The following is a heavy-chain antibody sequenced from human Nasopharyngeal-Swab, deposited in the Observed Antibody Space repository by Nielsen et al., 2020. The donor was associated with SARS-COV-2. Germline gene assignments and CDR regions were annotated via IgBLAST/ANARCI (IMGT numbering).Heavy chain of an antibody. CDR1: GGTFSSYA. J-gene: IGHJ6*02. V-gene: IGHV1-69*13. D-gene: IGHD3-22*01. Sequence: SVKVSCKASGGTFSSYAISWVRQAPGQGLEWMGGIIPIFGTANYAQKFQGRVTITADESTSTAYMELSSLRSEDTAVYYCAKMGDYYDSSGYYVYYYYGMDVWGQGTTVTVSS. CDR2: IIPIFGTA. CDR3: AKMGDYYDSSGYYVYYYYGMDV.